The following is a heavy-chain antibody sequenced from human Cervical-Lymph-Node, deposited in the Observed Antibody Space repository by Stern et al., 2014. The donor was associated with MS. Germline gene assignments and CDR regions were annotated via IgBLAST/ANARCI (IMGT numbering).Heavy chain of an antibody. D-gene: IGHD5-24*01. J-gene: IGHJ3*02. CDR3: AHRLEDGYSFPSAFDI. V-gene: IGHV2-5*02. CDR2: IYWDDDK. CDR1: GFSLSTSGVG. Sequence: QITLKESGPTLVKPTQTLTLTCTFSGFSLSTSGVGVGWIRQPPGKALEWLALIYWDDDKRYSPSLKSRLTITKDTSKNQVVLTMTNMDPVDTATYYCAHRLEDGYSFPSAFDIWGQGTIVTVSS.